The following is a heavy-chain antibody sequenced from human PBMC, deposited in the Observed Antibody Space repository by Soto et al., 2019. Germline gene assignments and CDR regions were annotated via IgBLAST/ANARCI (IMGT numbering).Heavy chain of an antibody. J-gene: IGHJ4*02. CDR3: ARGRGAYDIVVVVAATGFDY. V-gene: IGHV4-34*01. CDR1: GGSFSGYY. D-gene: IGHD2-15*01. CDR2: INHSGST. Sequence: SETLSLTCAVYGGSFSGYYLSWIRQPPGKGLEWIGEINHSGSTNYNPSLKSRVTISVDTSKNQFSLKLSSVTAADTAVYYCARGRGAYDIVVVVAATGFDYWGQGTLVTVSS.